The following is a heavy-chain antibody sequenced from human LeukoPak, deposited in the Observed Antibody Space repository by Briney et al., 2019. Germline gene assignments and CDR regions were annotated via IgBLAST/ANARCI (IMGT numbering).Heavy chain of an antibody. CDR2: INHSGST. J-gene: IGHJ4*02. Sequence: SETLSLTCAVYGGSFSGYYWSWIRQPPGKGLEWIGEINHSGSTNYNPSLKSRVTISVDTSKNQFSLKLSSVTAADTAVYYCARGHVRGFRASEITFGGVIVRVYFDYWGQGTLVTVSS. CDR1: GGSFSGYY. D-gene: IGHD3-16*02. V-gene: IGHV4-34*01. CDR3: ARGHVRGFRASEITFGGVIVRVYFDY.